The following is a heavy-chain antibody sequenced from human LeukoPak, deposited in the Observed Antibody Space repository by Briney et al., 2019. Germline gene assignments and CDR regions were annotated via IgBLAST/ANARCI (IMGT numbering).Heavy chain of an antibody. CDR2: IYYSGST. Sequence: SETLSLTCTVSGGSISSSSYYWGWIRQPPGKGLEWIGSIYYSGSTNYNPSLKSRVTISVDKSKNQFSLKLSSVTAADTAVYYCAREVAAAGTSWGQGTLVTVSS. D-gene: IGHD6-13*01. J-gene: IGHJ4*02. CDR1: GGSISSSSYY. V-gene: IGHV4-39*07. CDR3: AREVAAAGTS.